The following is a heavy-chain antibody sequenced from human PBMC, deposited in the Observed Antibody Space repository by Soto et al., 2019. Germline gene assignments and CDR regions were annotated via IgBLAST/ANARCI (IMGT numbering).Heavy chain of an antibody. V-gene: IGHV1-8*01. D-gene: IGHD4-17*01. Sequence: QVQLVQSGAEVKKPGASVKVSCKASGYTFTSYDIYWVRQATGQGLAWMGWTDPNSGNTGYAQKFQGRATMTRSTSISTASMELSSLGSGDTAVYYCAMTLYGDNVDYWGQGTLVTVSS. CDR2: TDPNSGNT. CDR3: AMTLYGDNVDY. J-gene: IGHJ4*02. CDR1: GYTFTSYD.